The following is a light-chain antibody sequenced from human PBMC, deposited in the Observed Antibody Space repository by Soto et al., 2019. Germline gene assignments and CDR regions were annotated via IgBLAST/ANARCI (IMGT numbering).Light chain of an antibody. CDR1: SSDVGGYNY. CDR2: EVS. CDR3: SSYAGSSVV. J-gene: IGLJ2*01. Sequence: QSALTQPPSASGSPGQSVTISCTGSSSDVGGYNYVSWYQEHPGKPPKVMIYEVSKRPSGVPDRFSGSKSGNTASLTVSGLQAEDEADYYCSSYAGSSVVFGGGTKVTVL. V-gene: IGLV2-8*01.